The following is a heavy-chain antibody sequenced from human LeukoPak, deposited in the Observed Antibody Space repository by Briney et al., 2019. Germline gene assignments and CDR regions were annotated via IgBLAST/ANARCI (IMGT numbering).Heavy chain of an antibody. D-gene: IGHD6-13*01. J-gene: IGHJ4*02. Sequence: ASVKVSCKASGYTFTGYYMHWVRQVPGQGLAWMGWINPNSGGTNYAQKFQGRVTMTRDTSISTAYMELSRLRSDDTAVYYCARAFGKQLGDDYWGQGTLVTVSS. CDR1: GYTFTGYY. CDR2: INPNSGGT. V-gene: IGHV1-2*02. CDR3: ARAFGKQLGDDY.